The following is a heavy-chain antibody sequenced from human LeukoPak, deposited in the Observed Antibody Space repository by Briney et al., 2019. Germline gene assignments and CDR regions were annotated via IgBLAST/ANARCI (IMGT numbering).Heavy chain of an antibody. V-gene: IGHV4-31*03. CDR2: IYYSGST. CDR3: ARESTTRSFDI. J-gene: IGHJ3*02. D-gene: IGHD1-1*01. Sequence: SETLSLTCTVSGGSISSGGYYWSWIRQHPGKGLEWIGYIYYSGSTNYNPSLKSRVTISVDTSKNQFSLKLSSVTAADTAVYYCARESTTRSFDIWGQGTMVTVSS. CDR1: GGSISSGGYY.